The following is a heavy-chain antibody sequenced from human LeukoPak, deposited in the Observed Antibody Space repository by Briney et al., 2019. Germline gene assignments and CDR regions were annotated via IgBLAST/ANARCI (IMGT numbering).Heavy chain of an antibody. V-gene: IGHV3-49*03. CDR2: IRSKAYGVTT. J-gene: IGHJ4*02. CDR3: TRDILNVGYYDSSGYSRPDY. D-gene: IGHD3-22*01. Sequence: GGSLRLSCTASGFTFGDYAMSWFREAPGKGLEWGGFIRSKAYGVTTEYAASVKGRFTISRDDSKSIAYLQMNSLKTEDTAVYYCTRDILNVGYYDSSGYSRPDYWGQGTLVTVSS. CDR1: GFTFGDYA.